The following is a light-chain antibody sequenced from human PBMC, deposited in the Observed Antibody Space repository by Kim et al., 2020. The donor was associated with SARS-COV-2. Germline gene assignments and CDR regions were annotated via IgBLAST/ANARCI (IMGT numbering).Light chain of an antibody. Sequence: ASVGDRVTINCRASQDIRNDLGWYQQNPGRAPKRLIYGASSLQSGVPSRFSGSGSATEFTLTISSLQPEDFATYFCLQHNTYPITFGQGTRLEIK. CDR1: QDIRND. CDR2: GAS. J-gene: IGKJ5*01. V-gene: IGKV1-17*01. CDR3: LQHNTYPIT.